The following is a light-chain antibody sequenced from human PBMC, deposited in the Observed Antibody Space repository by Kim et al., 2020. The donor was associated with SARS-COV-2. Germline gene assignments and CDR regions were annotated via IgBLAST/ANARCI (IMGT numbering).Light chain of an antibody. CDR3: QHYYRFPYT. V-gene: IGKV1-5*03. Sequence: ASVGDKVTITCRASQSVSSYLAWYQQKPGKAPKLLIYMASTLERGVPSRFSGSGSGTEFTLTINNLQPDDFATYYCQHYYRFPYTFGQGTKLEI. CDR2: MAS. J-gene: IGKJ2*01. CDR1: QSVSSY.